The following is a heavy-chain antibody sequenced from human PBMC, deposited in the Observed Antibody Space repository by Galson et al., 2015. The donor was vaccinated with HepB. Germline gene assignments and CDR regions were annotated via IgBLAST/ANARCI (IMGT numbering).Heavy chain of an antibody. CDR3: ARSSGVRGVLKPDY. V-gene: IGHV3-48*02. Sequence: SLRLSCAASGFTFSSYSMNWVRQAPGKGLEWVSYISSSSSTIYYADSVKGRFTISRDNAKNSLYLQMNSLRDEDTAVYYCARSSGVRGVLKPDYWGQGTLVTVSS. D-gene: IGHD3-10*01. J-gene: IGHJ4*02. CDR2: ISSSSSTI. CDR1: GFTFSSYS.